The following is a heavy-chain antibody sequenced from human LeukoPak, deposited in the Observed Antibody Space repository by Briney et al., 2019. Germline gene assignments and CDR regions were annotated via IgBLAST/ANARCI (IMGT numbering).Heavy chain of an antibody. CDR3: ARDDNYGIFVNVDY. Sequence: ASVKVSCKTSGYSFILYGISWVRQAPEQGPEWMGWISTSTGDTKYTQKFQGRVTLTTDTSTGTAYMELSSLRSDDTAVYYCARDDNYGIFVNVDYWGQGTLVTVSS. J-gene: IGHJ4*02. CDR2: ISTSTGDT. CDR1: GYSFILYG. V-gene: IGHV1-18*01. D-gene: IGHD4-11*01.